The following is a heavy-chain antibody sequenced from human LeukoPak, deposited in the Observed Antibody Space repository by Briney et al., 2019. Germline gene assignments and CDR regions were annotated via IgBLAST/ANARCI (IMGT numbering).Heavy chain of an antibody. V-gene: IGHV3-30*04. CDR2: IPYDGSNK. J-gene: IGHJ4*02. CDR3: VRGAYSSSWLNFDY. CDR1: GLTFSSYA. Sequence: GGSLRLSCAAFGLTFSSYAMHWVRQAPGKGLEWVALIPYDGSNKYYADSVKGRFTVSRDNSKNTLYLQMNSLRAEDTAVYYCVRGAYSSSWLNFDYWGQGTLVTVSS. D-gene: IGHD6-13*01.